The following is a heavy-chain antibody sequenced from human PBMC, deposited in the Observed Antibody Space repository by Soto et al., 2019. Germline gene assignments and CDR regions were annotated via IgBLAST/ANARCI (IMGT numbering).Heavy chain of an antibody. J-gene: IGHJ4*02. D-gene: IGHD1-26*01. V-gene: IGHV4-59*01. CDR3: AREWELHFFDY. CDR2: IYYSGST. Sequence: SETLSRTCAVYGGSFSGYYWSWIRQPPGKGLEWIGYIYYSGSTNYNPSLKSRVTISVDTSKNQFSLKLSSVTAADTAVYYYAREWELHFFDYWGQGTLVTVSS. CDR1: GGSFSGYY.